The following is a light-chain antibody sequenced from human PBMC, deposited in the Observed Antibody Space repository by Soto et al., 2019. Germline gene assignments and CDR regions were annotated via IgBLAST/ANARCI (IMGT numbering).Light chain of an antibody. V-gene: IGKV3-15*01. J-gene: IGKJ4*01. CDR1: QNVSGD. Sequence: EAVMTQSPATLSVSPGERATLSCRASQNVSGDLAWYQQKPGQAPRLLIYGASTRATGIPDRFSGSGSATEFPLTISGLQSEDFTIFYCQQYYDWPLTFGGGTKVEIK. CDR2: GAS. CDR3: QQYYDWPLT.